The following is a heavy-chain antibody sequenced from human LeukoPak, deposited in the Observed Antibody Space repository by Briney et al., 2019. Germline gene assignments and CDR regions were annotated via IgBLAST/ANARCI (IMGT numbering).Heavy chain of an antibody. D-gene: IGHD3-10*01. J-gene: IGHJ4*02. CDR2: IIPIFPRP. CDR1: GGSFSSHA. Sequence: SVKVSCKASGGSFSSHAINWVRQAPGQGLEWMGGIIPIFPRPSYAQKFQGRLTITTDESTSTTYMELSSLKSEDTAVYYCARDLGAVGVDYWGQGTLVTVSS. CDR3: ARDLGAVGVDY. V-gene: IGHV1-69*05.